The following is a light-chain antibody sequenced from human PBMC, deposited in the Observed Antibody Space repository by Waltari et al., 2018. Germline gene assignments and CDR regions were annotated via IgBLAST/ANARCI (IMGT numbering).Light chain of an antibody. CDR3: QQYNIRPPDT. CDR2: GAS. V-gene: IGKV3-15*01. J-gene: IGKJ2*01. CDR1: QSVKSN. Sequence: EIVMTQSPATLSVSPGERATLSCRASQSVKSNLAWYQQKPGQAPRLLIYGASTRVTGIPARFSGSGSGTEFTLTISSLQSEDSAVYFCQQYNIRPPDTFGQWTKLEIK.